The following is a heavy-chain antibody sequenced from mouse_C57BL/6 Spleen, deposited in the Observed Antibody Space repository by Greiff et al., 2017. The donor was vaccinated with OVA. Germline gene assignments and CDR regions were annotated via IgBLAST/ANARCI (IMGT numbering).Heavy chain of an antibody. J-gene: IGHJ4*01. D-gene: IGHD2-4*01. CDR3: TREDDYDYYAMDY. CDR1: GFTFSSYA. V-gene: IGHV5-9-1*02. Sequence: EVHLVESGEGLVKPGGSLKLSCAASGFTFSSYAMSWVRQTPEKRLEWVAYISSGGDYIYYADTVKGRFTISRDNARNTLYLQMSSLKSEDTAMYYCTREDDYDYYAMDYWGQGTSVTVSS. CDR2: ISSGGDYI.